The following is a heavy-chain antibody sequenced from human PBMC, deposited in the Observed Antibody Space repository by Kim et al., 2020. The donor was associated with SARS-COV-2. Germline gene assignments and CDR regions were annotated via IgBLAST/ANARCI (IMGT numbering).Heavy chain of an antibody. D-gene: IGHD3-10*01. CDR1: GFTFVNYA. J-gene: IGHJ4*02. CDR3: AKDIGGGWFGELLYKDY. Sequence: GGSLRLSCAASGFTFVNYAMHWVRQAPGKGLEWVSLISGVGGSTYYEDFVKGRFTISRDNSKNSLYLQMNSLRTEDTALYYCAKDIGGGWFGELLYKDYWGQGTLVTVSS. V-gene: IGHV3-43*02. CDR2: ISGVGGST.